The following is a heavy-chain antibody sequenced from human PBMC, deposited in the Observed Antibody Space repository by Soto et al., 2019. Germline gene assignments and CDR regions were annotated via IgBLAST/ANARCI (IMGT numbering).Heavy chain of an antibody. J-gene: IGHJ4*02. CDR1: GFTFSSFG. CDR2: ISYDGGFK. CDR3: AKESPVIK. Sequence: QVQLVESGGGVVQPGRSLRLSCAASGFTFSSFGMHWVRQAPGKGLEWVAVISYDGGFKNYADSVKGRFTISRDNSKNTLYLQMDRLRAEDTAVYYCAKESPVIKWGQGTLVTVSS. D-gene: IGHD2-21*01. V-gene: IGHV3-30*18.